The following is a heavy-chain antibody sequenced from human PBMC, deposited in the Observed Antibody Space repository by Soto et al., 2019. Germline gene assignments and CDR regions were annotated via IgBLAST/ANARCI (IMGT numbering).Heavy chain of an antibody. V-gene: IGHV4-39*06. CDR2: INHSGIT. D-gene: IGHD3-3*01. CDR3: ARGRLEWLLLGYGPDV. J-gene: IGHJ6*02. CDR1: GGSMSSISYY. Sequence: SGTLSLTCTVYGGSMSSISYYWGWIRQAPGKGLEWIGEINHSGITYYNPSLKSRLNISVDTSKNQFTLKLRSVTAADTAMYYCARGRLEWLLLGYGPDVWGQGTTVTVSS.